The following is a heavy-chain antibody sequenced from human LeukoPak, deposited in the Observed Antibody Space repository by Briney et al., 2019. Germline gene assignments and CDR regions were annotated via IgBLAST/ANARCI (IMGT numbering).Heavy chain of an antibody. CDR2: ISYDGSNK. J-gene: IGHJ5*02. D-gene: IGHD3-22*01. Sequence: PGGSLRLSCAASGFIFSHYGMHWVRQAPGKGLEWVAVISYDGSNKYYADSVKGRFTISRDNSKNTLYLQMNSLRAEDTAVYYCARDWRYYYDSSGESWGQGTLVTVSS. CDR3: ARDWRYYYDSSGES. CDR1: GFIFSHYG. V-gene: IGHV3-30*03.